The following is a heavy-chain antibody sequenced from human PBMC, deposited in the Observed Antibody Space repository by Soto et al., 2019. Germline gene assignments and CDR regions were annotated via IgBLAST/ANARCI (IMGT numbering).Heavy chain of an antibody. D-gene: IGHD2-21*01. CDR3: ASCGGSRTRYYNWFDP. J-gene: IGHJ5*02. CDR2: ISGSGGST. V-gene: IGHV3-23*01. Sequence: HPGGSLRLSCAASGFTFSSYAMSWVRQAPGKGLEWVSAISGSGGSTYYADSVKGRFTISRDNSKNTLYLQMNSLRAEDTAVYYCASCGGSRTRYYNWFDPWGQGPLRTVSS. CDR1: GFTFSSYA.